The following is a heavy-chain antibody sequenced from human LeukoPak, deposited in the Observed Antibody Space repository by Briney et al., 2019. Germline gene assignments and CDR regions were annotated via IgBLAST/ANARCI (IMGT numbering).Heavy chain of an antibody. CDR3: ARRVAVAGSNWFDP. CDR2: IYYSGST. D-gene: IGHD6-19*01. CDR1: GGSISSYY. J-gene: IGHJ5*02. V-gene: IGHV4-59*08. Sequence: SETLSLTCTVSGGSISSYYWSWIRQPPGKGLEWIGYIYYSGSTNYNPSLKSRVTISVDTSKNQFSLKLSSVTAADTAVYYCARRVAVAGSNWFDPGAREPWSPSPQ.